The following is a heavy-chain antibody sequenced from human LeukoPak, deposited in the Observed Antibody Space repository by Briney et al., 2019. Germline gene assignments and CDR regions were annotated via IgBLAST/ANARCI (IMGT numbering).Heavy chain of an antibody. V-gene: IGHV4-4*07. CDR1: GGSISSYY. Sequence: NSSETLSLTCTVSGGSISSYYWSWIRQPAGKGLEWIGRIYTSGSTNYNPSLKSRVTMSVDTSKNQFSLKLSSVTAADTAVYYCARDVSGYCSSTSCYFDGYYFDYWGQGTLVTVS. CDR2: IYTSGST. D-gene: IGHD2-2*01. J-gene: IGHJ4*02. CDR3: ARDVSGYCSSTSCYFDGYYFDY.